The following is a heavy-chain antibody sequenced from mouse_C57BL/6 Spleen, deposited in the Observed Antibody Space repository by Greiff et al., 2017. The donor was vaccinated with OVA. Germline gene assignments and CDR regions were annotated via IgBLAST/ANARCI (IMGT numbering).Heavy chain of an antibody. CDR2: INPNNGGT. Sequence: EVKLQQSGPELVKPGASVKISCKASGYTFTDYYMNWVKQSHGKSLEWIGDINPNNGGTSYNQKFKGKATLTVDKSSSTAYMELRSLTSEDSAVYYCARSNYGNPRGWYFDVWGTGTTVTVSS. V-gene: IGHV1-26*01. D-gene: IGHD2-1*01. CDR1: GYTFTDYY. CDR3: ARSNYGNPRGWYFDV. J-gene: IGHJ1*03.